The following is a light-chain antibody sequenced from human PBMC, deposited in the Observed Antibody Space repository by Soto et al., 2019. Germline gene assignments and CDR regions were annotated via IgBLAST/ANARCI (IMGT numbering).Light chain of an antibody. V-gene: IGLV2-14*01. J-gene: IGLJ2*01. CDR2: DVS. CDR1: SSDVGGYNY. Sequence: QSALTQPASVSGSPGQSNTISCTGTSSDVGGYNYVSWYQQHPGKAPKLMIYDVSNRPSGVSNRFSGSKSGNTASLTISGLQAEDEADYYCSSYTSSSTLGFGGGTKLTVL. CDR3: SSYTSSSTLG.